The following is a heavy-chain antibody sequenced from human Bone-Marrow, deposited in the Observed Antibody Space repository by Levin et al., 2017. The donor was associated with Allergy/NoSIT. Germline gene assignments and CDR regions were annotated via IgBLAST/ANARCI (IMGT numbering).Heavy chain of an antibody. D-gene: IGHD6-6*01. J-gene: IGHJ6*02. CDR2: ISGTSVYI. CDR3: ARLNIVARPAGNYYGLDV. V-gene: IGHV3-21*01. CDR1: GFTFSTYS. Sequence: GESLKISCEGSGFTFSTYSMQWVRQAPGKGLEWVSYISGTSVYIYYADSVKGRFTISRDNAKNSLYLQMNSLRAEDTAVYYCARLNIVARPAGNYYGLDVWGQGTTVTVFS.